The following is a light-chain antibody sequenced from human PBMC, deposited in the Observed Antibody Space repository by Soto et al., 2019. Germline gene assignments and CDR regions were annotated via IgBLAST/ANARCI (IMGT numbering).Light chain of an antibody. V-gene: IGKV3-20*01. CDR3: QHYGSSPPKYT. CDR1: QSVSSSY. CDR2: DAS. Sequence: EIVLTQSPGTLSLSPGERATLSCRASQSVSSSYLAWYQQKPGQAPRLLMYDASGRATDIPDRFSGSGSRTDFTLTISRLEPEDFAVYYCQHYGSSPPKYTFGQGTKLEIK. J-gene: IGKJ2*01.